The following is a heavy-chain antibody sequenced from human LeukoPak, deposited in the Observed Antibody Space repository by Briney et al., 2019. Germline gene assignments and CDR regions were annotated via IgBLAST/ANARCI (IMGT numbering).Heavy chain of an antibody. D-gene: IGHD6-6*01. V-gene: IGHV4-59*12. CDR2: IYYSGST. J-gene: IGHJ4*02. CDR1: GGSISSYN. Sequence: SETLSFTCTVSGGSISSYNWSWLRQPPGKGLEWMGYIYYSGSTNYNPSLKSRVTISVDTSKNHFSLKRSTVTAADTAVYYCARDWGSSLDYWGQGTLVTVSS. CDR3: ARDWGSSLDY.